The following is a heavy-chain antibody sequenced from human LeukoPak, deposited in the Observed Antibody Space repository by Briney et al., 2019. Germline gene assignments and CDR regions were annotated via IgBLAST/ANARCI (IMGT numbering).Heavy chain of an antibody. Sequence: SQTLSLTCTVSGGSVSSGDYYWSWIRQPAGKGLEWIGRIYTSGSTNYNPSLKSRVTISVDTSKNQFSLKLTSVTAADTAVYYCARDLGSEYWGQGTLVTVSS. CDR1: GGSVSSGDYY. CDR3: ARDLGSEY. D-gene: IGHD3-10*01. CDR2: IYTSGST. J-gene: IGHJ4*02. V-gene: IGHV4-61*02.